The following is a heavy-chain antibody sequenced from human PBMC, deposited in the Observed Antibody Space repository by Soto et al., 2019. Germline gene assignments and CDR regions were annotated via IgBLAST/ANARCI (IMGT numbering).Heavy chain of an antibody. CDR2: MFYSGLT. V-gene: IGHV4-39*01. CDR1: GYSVSSSDYY. CDR3: APLTVSLSGPYGIRV. Sequence: SETLSLTCSVSGYSVSSSDYYWAWIRQPPGKGLEWIGSMFYSGLTYYNPSLKSRVTLSVDTSKNQVSVSLNSVTAADTAVYYCAPLTVSLSGPYGIRVWGQGTAVTVSS. D-gene: IGHD3-3*01. J-gene: IGHJ6*02.